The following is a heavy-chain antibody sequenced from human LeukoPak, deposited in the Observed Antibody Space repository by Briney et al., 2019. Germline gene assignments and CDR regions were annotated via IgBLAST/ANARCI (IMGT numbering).Heavy chain of an antibody. CDR3: ARTKVITFNY. Sequence: SQTLSLTCTVSGGSISSYYWSWIRQPPGKGLEWIGYIYYSGSTNYNPSLKSRVTISVDTSKNQFSLKLSSVTAADTAVYYCARTKVITFNYWGQGTLVTVSS. D-gene: IGHD4-17*01. CDR2: IYYSGST. CDR1: GGSISSYY. V-gene: IGHV4-59*01. J-gene: IGHJ4*02.